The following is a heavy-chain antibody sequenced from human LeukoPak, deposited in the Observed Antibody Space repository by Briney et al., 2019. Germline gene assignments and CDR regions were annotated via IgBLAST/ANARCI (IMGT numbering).Heavy chain of an antibody. CDR2: ISAYNGNT. V-gene: IGHV1-18*01. J-gene: IGHJ6*02. D-gene: IGHD3-22*01. CDR3: AKGNYYDGSGPNYYYYGMDA. CDR1: GYTFTSYG. Sequence: ASVKVSCKAFGYTFTSYGITWVRQAPGQGLEWMGWISAYNGNTNYAQKLQGRVTMTTDTSTSTAYMELRSLRSDDTAVYYCAKGNYYDGSGPNYYYYGMDAWGQGTTVTVSS.